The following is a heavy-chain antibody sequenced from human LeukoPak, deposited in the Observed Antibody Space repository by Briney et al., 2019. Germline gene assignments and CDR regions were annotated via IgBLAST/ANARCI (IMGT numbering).Heavy chain of an antibody. J-gene: IGHJ4*02. D-gene: IGHD6-13*01. Sequence: GASVKVSCKASGYTFTSYGISWVRQTPGQGLEWMGWISAYNGNTNYAQKLQGRVTMTTDTSTSTAYMELRSLRSDDTAVYYCARSNFRAAGTKDLDYWGQGTLVTVSS. CDR3: ARSNFRAAGTKDLDY. V-gene: IGHV1-18*01. CDR1: GYTFTSYG. CDR2: ISAYNGNT.